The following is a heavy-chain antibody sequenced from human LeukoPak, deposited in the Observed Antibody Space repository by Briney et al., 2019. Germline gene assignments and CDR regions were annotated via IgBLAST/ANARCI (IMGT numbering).Heavy chain of an antibody. D-gene: IGHD2-15*01. CDR2: IYYSGST. J-gene: IGHJ6*03. V-gene: IGHV4-59*01. Sequence: SETLSLTCTVSGGSISSYYWSWIRQPPGKGLEWIGYIYYSGSTNYNPSLKSRVTISVNTSKNQFSLKLSSVTAADTAVYYCARASVPVAPLYYYYYMDVWGKGTTVTVSS. CDR1: GGSISSYY. CDR3: ARASVPVAPLYYYYYMDV.